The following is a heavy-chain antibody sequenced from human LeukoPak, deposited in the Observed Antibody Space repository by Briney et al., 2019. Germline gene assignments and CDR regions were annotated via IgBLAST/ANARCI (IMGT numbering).Heavy chain of an antibody. CDR1: GFTFSSYG. D-gene: IGHD2-21*02. V-gene: IGHV3-23*01. CDR3: ASVPYIVVVTAILYY. Sequence: PGGSLRLSCAASGFTFSSYGMSWVRQAPGKGLEWVSVISGSGGSTYYADSVKGRFTISRDNSKNTLYLQMNSLRAEDTAVYYCASVPYIVVVTAILYYWGQGTLVTVSS. J-gene: IGHJ4*02. CDR2: ISGSGGST.